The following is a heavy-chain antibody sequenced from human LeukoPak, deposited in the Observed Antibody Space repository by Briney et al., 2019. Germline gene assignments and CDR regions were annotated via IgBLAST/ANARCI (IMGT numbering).Heavy chain of an antibody. V-gene: IGHV3-48*03. J-gene: IGHJ6*03. CDR1: GFTFSSYE. Sequence: GGSLRLSCAASGFTFSSYEMHWVRQAPGKGLEWVSYISSSGSTIYYADSVKGRFTISRDNAKNSLYLQMNSLRAEDTAVYYCARGTTVTTVTSAYYMDVWGKGTTVTISS. CDR3: ARGTTVTTVTSAYYMDV. CDR2: ISSSGSTI. D-gene: IGHD4-17*01.